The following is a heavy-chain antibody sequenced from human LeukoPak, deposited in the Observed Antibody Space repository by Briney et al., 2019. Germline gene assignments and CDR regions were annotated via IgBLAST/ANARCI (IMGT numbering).Heavy chain of an antibody. CDR3: AREFRSSTYDSSGYYYGSYYYYYMDV. Sequence: GGSLRLSCAASGFTFSSYAMHWVRQAPGKGLEWVAVISYDGSNKYYADSVKGRFTISRDNSKNTLYLQMNSLRAEDTAVYYCAREFRSSTYDSSGYYYGSYYYYYMDVWGKGTTVTVSS. CDR1: GFTFSSYA. V-gene: IGHV3-30*01. CDR2: ISYDGSNK. J-gene: IGHJ6*03. D-gene: IGHD3-22*01.